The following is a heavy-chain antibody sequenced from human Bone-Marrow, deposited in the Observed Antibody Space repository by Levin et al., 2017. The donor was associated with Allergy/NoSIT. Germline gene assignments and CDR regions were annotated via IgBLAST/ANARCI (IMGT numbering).Heavy chain of an antibody. CDR1: GASVISGSYY. J-gene: IGHJ6*02. CDR3: ARDLIARCYYYTGMAV. Sequence: SETLSLTCTVSGASVISGSYYWTWIRQSPGKGLEWIGYVYYSGSTRYNPSLESRLTISVDTSKNQFSLKLRSVTAADTAVYYCARDLIARCYYYTGMAVWGQGTTVTVSS. CDR2: VYYSGST. V-gene: IGHV4-61*01. D-gene: IGHD2-21*01.